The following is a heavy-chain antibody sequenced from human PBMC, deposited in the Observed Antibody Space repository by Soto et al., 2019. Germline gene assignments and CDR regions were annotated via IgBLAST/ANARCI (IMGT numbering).Heavy chain of an antibody. J-gene: IGHJ3*02. CDR1: GYTFTSYG. CDR2: IGAYNGNT. V-gene: IGHV1-18*01. D-gene: IGHD5-12*01. Sequence: ASVKVSCKASGYTFTSYGISCVRQAPGQGLEWMGWIGAYNGNTNYAQKLQGRVTMTTDTSTSTAYMELRSLRSDDTAVYYCARPDIVATLAFDIWGQGTMVTVSS. CDR3: ARPDIVATLAFDI.